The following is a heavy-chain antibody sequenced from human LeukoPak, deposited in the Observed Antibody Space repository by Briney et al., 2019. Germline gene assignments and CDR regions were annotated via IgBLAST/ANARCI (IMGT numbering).Heavy chain of an antibody. Sequence: GGSLRLSCAASGFTFSRYWMSWVRQAPGKGLEWVANIKQDGSEKYYVNSVKGRFTISRDNAKNSVYLQMNSLGVEDTAIYYCAREGVDIVTYDYWGQGTLVTVSS. CDR1: GFTFSRYW. D-gene: IGHD5-12*01. CDR3: AREGVDIVTYDY. CDR2: IKQDGSEK. V-gene: IGHV3-7*03. J-gene: IGHJ4*02.